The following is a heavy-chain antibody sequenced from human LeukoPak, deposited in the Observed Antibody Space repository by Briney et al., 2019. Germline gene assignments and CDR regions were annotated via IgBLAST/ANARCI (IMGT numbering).Heavy chain of an antibody. J-gene: IGHJ4*02. CDR2: IYWDDDK. V-gene: IGHV2-5*02. CDR3: ARARDGSGYALDY. D-gene: IGHD3-22*01. Sequence: GPTLLQPTPTLTLTCTFSGFSLSTSGVGVGWIRQPPGKALEWLALIYWDDDKRYSPSLKRRLTITKDTSTNQVVLTMTNIDPVDTATYYCARARDGSGYALDYWGQGTLVTVSS. CDR1: GFSLSTSGVG.